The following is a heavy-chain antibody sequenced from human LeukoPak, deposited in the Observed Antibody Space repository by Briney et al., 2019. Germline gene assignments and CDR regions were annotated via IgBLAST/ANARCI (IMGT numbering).Heavy chain of an antibody. D-gene: IGHD3-22*01. V-gene: IGHV3-21*01. CDR2: ISSSSSYI. CDR3: ARDSNYYDSSGYYSYFDY. J-gene: IGHJ4*02. Sequence: PGGSLRLSCAASGFIFSGYSMNWVRQAPGKGLEWVSSISSSSSYIYYADSVKGRFTISRDNAKNSLYLQMNSLRAEDTAVYYCARDSNYYDSSGYYSYFDYWGQGTLVTVSS. CDR1: GFIFSGYS.